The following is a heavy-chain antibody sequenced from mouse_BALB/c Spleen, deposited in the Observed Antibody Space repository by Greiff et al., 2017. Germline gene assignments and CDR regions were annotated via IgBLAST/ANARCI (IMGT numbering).Heavy chain of an antibody. CDR1: GFNIKDTY. Sequence: VHVKQSGAELVKPGASVKLSCTASGFNIKDTYMHWVKQRPEQGLEWIGRIDPANGNTKYDPKFQGKATITADTSSNTAYLQLSSLTSEDTAVYYCARNYRRYYYAMDYWGQGTSVTVSS. CDR3: ARNYRRYYYAMDY. D-gene: IGHD2-14*01. J-gene: IGHJ4*01. V-gene: IGHV14-3*02. CDR2: IDPANGNT.